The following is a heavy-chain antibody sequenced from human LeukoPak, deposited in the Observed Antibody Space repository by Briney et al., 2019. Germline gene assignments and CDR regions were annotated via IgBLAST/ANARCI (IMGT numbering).Heavy chain of an antibody. V-gene: IGHV3-15*01. J-gene: IGHJ4*02. CDR2: IKSKTDGGTT. CDR3: TTLNWG. D-gene: IGHD7-27*01. CDR1: GFTFSNAW. Sequence: GGSLRLSCAASGFTFSNAWMSWVRQAPGKGLEWVGHIKSKTDGGTTDYAAPVKGRFTISRDDSKNRLYLQMNSLKTEDTAVYYCTTLNWGWRQGTLVTVSS.